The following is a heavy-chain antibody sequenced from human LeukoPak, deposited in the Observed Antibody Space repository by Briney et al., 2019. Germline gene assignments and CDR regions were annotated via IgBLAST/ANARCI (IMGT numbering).Heavy chain of an antibody. Sequence: GGSLRLSCAASGFTFSSYSMNWVHQAPGKGLEWVSSISSSSSYIYYADSVKGRFTISRDNAKNSLYLQMNSLRAEDTAVYYCARDLLPRYGSGRGGGYWGQGTLVTVSS. V-gene: IGHV3-21*01. CDR1: GFTFSSYS. J-gene: IGHJ4*02. D-gene: IGHD3-10*01. CDR2: ISSSSSYI. CDR3: ARDLLPRYGSGRGGGY.